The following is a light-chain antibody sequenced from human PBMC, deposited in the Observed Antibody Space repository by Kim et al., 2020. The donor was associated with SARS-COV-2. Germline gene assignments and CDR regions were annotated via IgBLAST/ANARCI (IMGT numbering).Light chain of an antibody. J-gene: IGLJ3*02. CDR3: SSFTGSTTWV. V-gene: IGLV2-14*03. Sequence: QSDLTQPASVSGSPGQSITISCTGTSSDVGSYNYVSWYQQHPGKTPKLMIYDVSTRPSGVSNRFSGSKSGNTASLTISGLQAEDEADYYCSSFTGSTTWVFGGGTQLTVL. CDR2: DVS. CDR1: SSDVGSYNY.